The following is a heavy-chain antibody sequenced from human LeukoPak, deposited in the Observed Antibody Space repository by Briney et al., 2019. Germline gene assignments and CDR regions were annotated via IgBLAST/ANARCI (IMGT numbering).Heavy chain of an antibody. CDR2: INHSGST. J-gene: IGHJ4*02. V-gene: IGHV4-39*07. D-gene: IGHD6-6*01. CDR3: ARGRRYSSSRLSSLDY. Sequence: SETLSLTCTVSGGSISSSSYYWGWIRQPPGKGLEWIGEINHSGSTNYNPSLKSRVTISVDTSKNQFSLKLSSVTAADTAVYYCARGRRYSSSRLSSLDYWGQGTLVTVSS. CDR1: GGSISSSSYY.